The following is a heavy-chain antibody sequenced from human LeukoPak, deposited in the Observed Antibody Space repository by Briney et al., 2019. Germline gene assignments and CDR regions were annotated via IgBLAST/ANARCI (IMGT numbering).Heavy chain of an antibody. CDR3: ARWDASGWYEGDAFDI. J-gene: IGHJ3*02. V-gene: IGHV1-18*01. D-gene: IGHD6-19*01. CDR2: ISAYNGNT. Sequence: ASVKVSCKASGGSFTNYAVSWLRQAPGHGLEWMGWISAYNGNTNYAQKLQGRVTMTTDTSTSTAYMELRSLRSDDTAVYYCARWDASGWYEGDAFDIWGQGTMVTVSS. CDR1: GGSFTNYA.